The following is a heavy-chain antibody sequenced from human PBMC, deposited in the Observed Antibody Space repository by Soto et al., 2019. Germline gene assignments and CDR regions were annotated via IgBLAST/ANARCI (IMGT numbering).Heavy chain of an antibody. D-gene: IGHD5-12*01. CDR1: GLIFRTQG. CDR2: IYNDGNRK. Sequence: QVQLVESGGGVVPPGRSLRLSCIASGLIFRTQGMHWVRQAPGKGLEWVAVIYNDGNRKYYADSVKGRFTISRDNSKNTLYLQMDSLRVEDTAMYYCARNPSGVDIGSTANWGQGTLVTVSS. V-gene: IGHV3-33*01. J-gene: IGHJ4*02. CDR3: ARNPSGVDIGSTAN.